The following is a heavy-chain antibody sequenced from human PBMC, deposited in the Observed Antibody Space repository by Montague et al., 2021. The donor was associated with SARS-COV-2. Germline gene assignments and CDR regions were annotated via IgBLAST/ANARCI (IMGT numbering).Heavy chain of an antibody. CDR3: ARGLWFGELLSLYYYYGMDV. Sequence: CAISGDSVSSNSAAWNWIRQSPSRGLEWLGRTYYRSKWYNDYAVXVKSRITINPDTSKNQFSLQLNSVTPEDTAVYYCARGLWFGELLSLYYYYGMDVWGPGTTVTVSS. D-gene: IGHD3-10*01. CDR2: TYYRSKWYN. CDR1: GDSVSSNSAA. J-gene: IGHJ6*02. V-gene: IGHV6-1*01.